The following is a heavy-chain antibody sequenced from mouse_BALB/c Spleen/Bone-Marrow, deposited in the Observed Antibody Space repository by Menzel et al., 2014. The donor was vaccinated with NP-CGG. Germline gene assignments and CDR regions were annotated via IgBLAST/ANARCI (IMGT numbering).Heavy chain of an antibody. V-gene: IGHV1-69*02. Sequence: QVQLQQSGAELVRPAASVKLSCKAYGYTFTSYWINWMRQRPGQGLEWIGNIYPSDSYTNYNQKFKDKATTTVDKSSSTAYMQLSSWTSEDSAVYYCTRSGGYYFDYWGQGSTLT. CDR1: GYTFTSYW. CDR2: IYPSDSYT. J-gene: IGHJ2*01. CDR3: TRSGGYYFDY.